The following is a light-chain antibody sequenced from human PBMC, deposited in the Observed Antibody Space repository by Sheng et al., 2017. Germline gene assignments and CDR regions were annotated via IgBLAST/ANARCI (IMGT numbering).Light chain of an antibody. J-gene: IGLJ1*01. Sequence: QSALTQPASVSGSPGQSITISCTGTSSDVGGYNYVSWYQQLPGKAPKIIIFGVSNRPSGASSRFSGSKTGNTASLTISGLQADDEADYYCGSFTSSPSFVFGTGTKVTVL. CDR2: GVS. V-gene: IGLV2-14*03. CDR3: GSFTSSPSFV. CDR1: SSDVGGYNY.